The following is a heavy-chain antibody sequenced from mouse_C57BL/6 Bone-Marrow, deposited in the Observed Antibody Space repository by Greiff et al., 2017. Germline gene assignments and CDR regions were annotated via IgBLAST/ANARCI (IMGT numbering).Heavy chain of an antibody. J-gene: IGHJ3*01. CDR1: GYAFSSSW. Sequence: QVQLKESGPALVKPGASVKISCKASGYAFSSSWMNWVQQRPGKGLEWIGRIYPGDGDTNYNGKFKGKATLTADKASSTAYMQLSSLASEDSAVYCCARGGWLLPAWFAYWGQGTLVTVSA. CDR2: IYPGDGDT. V-gene: IGHV1-82*01. D-gene: IGHD2-3*01. CDR3: ARGGWLLPAWFAY.